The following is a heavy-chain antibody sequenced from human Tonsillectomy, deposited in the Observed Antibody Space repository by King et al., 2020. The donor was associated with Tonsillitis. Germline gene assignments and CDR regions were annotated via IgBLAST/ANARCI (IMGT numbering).Heavy chain of an antibody. CDR2: IYSGGSST. D-gene: IGHD2-21*02. CDR3: AKDWPAYCGGDCYSHGFDY. CDR1: GFTFSSYA. Sequence: QLVQSGGGLVQPGGSLRLSCAASGFTFSSYAMSWVRQAQGKGLEWVSVIYSGGSSTYYADSVKGRFTISRDNSKNTLYLQMNSLRAEDTAVYYCAKDWPAYCGGDCYSHGFDYWGQGTLVTVSS. J-gene: IGHJ4*02. V-gene: IGHV3-23*03.